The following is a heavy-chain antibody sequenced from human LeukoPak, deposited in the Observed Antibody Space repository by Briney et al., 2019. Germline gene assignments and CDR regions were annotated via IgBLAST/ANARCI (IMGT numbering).Heavy chain of an antibody. V-gene: IGHV1-46*01. J-gene: IGHJ4*02. CDR2: INPSGGST. D-gene: IGHD3-3*01. CDR1: GYTFTGYY. CDR3: ARDEQSGYFDY. Sequence: ASVKVSCKASGYTFTGYYMHWVRQAPGQGLEWMGWINPSGGSTSYAQKFQGRVTMTRDTSTSTVYMELSSLRSEDTAVYYCARDEQSGYFDYWGQGTLVTVSS.